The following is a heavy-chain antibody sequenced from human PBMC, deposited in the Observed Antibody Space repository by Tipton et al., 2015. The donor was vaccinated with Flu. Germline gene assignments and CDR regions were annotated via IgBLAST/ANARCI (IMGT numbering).Heavy chain of an antibody. Sequence: TLSLTCTVSNDYLSDYYWNWIRQSPGKGLEWLGSIHYTGKTLHDPSLKSRVTIAVDTSKNQFFLNLTSVTAADTAVYFCARDNWGGVFDYWGQGTMVTVSS. D-gene: IGHD7-27*01. CDR3: ARDNWGGVFDY. CDR1: NDYLSDYY. V-gene: IGHV4-59*01. J-gene: IGHJ3*01. CDR2: IHYTGKT.